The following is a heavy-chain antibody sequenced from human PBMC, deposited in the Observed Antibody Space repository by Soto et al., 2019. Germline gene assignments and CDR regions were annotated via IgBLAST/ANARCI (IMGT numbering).Heavy chain of an antibody. D-gene: IGHD3-3*02. J-gene: IGHJ5*02. CDR3: AKDLRQVSTGWFDP. V-gene: IGHV3-23*04. Sequence: EVQLVESGGGLVQPGGSLRLSCAASGFTFSTHWMHWVRQAPGKGLEWVSAISGSGGSTYYADSVKGRFTISRDNSKNTLYLQMNSLRAEDTAVYYCAKDLRQVSTGWFDPWGQGTLVTVSS. CDR1: GFTFSTHW. CDR2: ISGSGGST.